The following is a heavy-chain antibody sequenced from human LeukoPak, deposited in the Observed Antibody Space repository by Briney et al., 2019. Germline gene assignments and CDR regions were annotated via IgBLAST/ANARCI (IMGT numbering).Heavy chain of an antibody. D-gene: IGHD3-3*01. Sequence: ASVKVSCKASGYTFTGYYMHWVRQAPGQGLEWMGWINPNSGGTNYAQKFQGRVTMTRDTSISTAYMELSSLRSEDTAVYYCARGASYDFPDYYYGMDVWGQGTTVTVSS. CDR1: GYTFTGYY. CDR3: ARGASYDFPDYYYGMDV. CDR2: INPNSGGT. V-gene: IGHV1-2*02. J-gene: IGHJ6*02.